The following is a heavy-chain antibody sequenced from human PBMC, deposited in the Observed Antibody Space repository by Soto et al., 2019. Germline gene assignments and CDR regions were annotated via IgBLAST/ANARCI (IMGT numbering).Heavy chain of an antibody. J-gene: IGHJ4*02. CDR2: ISYNGRTD. V-gene: IGHV3-30*18. CDR3: DKASMNIGVSNFQPNFGVNPR. D-gene: IGHD3-3*01. CDR1: VGGFSRGF. Sequence: VGSLILSCACSVGGFSRGFIHLVLEAAVKGLEWVAFISYNGRTDYYTDSVKGRFTIARDNSKNTVSLQMTSLTADDTALYYCDKASMNIGVSNFQPNFGVNPRWGPGTMVPVSS.